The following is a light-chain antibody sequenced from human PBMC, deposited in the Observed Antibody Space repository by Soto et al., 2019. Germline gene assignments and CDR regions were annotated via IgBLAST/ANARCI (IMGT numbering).Light chain of an antibody. CDR2: DAS. V-gene: IGKV3-15*01. CDR1: QSVSSN. Sequence: EIVMTQSPATLSLSPGERATLSCRASQSVSSNLAWYQQKPGQPPRLLISDASTRATGIPDRFSGSGSGTQFTLTITCLQSEDFAVYYCQPYNDLPLTFGQGTKVEIK. J-gene: IGKJ1*01. CDR3: QPYNDLPLT.